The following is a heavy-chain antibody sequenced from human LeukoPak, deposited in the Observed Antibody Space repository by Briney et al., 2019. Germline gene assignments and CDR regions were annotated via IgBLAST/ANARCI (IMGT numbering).Heavy chain of an antibody. CDR3: ARDSGMAAAGRGFDY. Sequence: GGSLRLSCAASGFTFSTYTMNWVRQAPGKGLEWVSSLRSTSSSMYYADSMKGRFTISRDSAKNSVYLQMSSLRAEDTAVYYCARDSGMAAAGRGFDYWGQGTLVTVSS. D-gene: IGHD6-13*01. V-gene: IGHV3-21*01. J-gene: IGHJ4*02. CDR1: GFTFSTYT. CDR2: LRSTSSSM.